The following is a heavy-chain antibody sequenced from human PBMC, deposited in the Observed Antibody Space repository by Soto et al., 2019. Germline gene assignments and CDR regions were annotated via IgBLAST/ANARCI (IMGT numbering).Heavy chain of an antibody. J-gene: IGHJ4*02. V-gene: IGHV3-33*01. CDR3: ARDHTVTTSFDY. CDR1: GFTFSSYG. Sequence: QVQLVESGGGVVQPGRSLRLSCAASGFTFSSYGMHWVRQAPGKGLEWVAVIWYDGSNKYYADSVKGRFTISRDNSKNTLYLQMNILRAEDTAVYYCARDHTVTTSFDYWGQGTLVTVSS. CDR2: IWYDGSNK. D-gene: IGHD4-17*01.